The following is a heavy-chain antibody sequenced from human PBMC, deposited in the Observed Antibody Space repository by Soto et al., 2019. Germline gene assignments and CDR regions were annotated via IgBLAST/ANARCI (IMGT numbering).Heavy chain of an antibody. CDR1: GGTFSSYA. Sequence: SVKVSCKASGGTFSSYAIGWVRQAPGQGLEWMGGIIPIFGTANYAQKFQGRVTITADKSTSTAYMELSSLRSEDTAVYHCARLSYCSSTSCYMGNWFDPWGQGTRVTVSS. CDR3: ARLSYCSSTSCYMGNWFDP. D-gene: IGHD2-2*02. V-gene: IGHV1-69*06. CDR2: IIPIFGTA. J-gene: IGHJ5*02.